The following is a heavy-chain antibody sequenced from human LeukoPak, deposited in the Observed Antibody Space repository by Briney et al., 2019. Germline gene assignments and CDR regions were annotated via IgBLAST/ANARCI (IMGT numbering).Heavy chain of an antibody. J-gene: IGHJ4*02. CDR1: GGSISSSSYY. D-gene: IGHD3-22*01. CDR2: IYYSGST. Sequence: SETLSLTCTVSGGSISSSSYYWGWIRQPPGKGLEWIGSIYYSGSTYYNPSLKSRVTISVDTSKNQFSLKLSSVTAADTAVYYCASTDLMIVVVSQAFDYWGQGTLVTVSS. CDR3: ASTDLMIVVVSQAFDY. V-gene: IGHV4-39*01.